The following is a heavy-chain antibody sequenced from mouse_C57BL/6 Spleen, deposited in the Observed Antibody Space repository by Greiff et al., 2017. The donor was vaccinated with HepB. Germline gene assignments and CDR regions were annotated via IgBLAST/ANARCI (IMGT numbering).Heavy chain of an antibody. D-gene: IGHD2-4*01. CDR3: ARWVSYYDLDY. CDR1: GYTFTSYT. J-gene: IGHJ2*01. Sequence: VKLQESGAELARPGASVKMSCKASGYTFTSYTMHWVNQRPGQGLEWIGYINPSSGYTKYNQKFKDKATLTADKSSSTAYMQLSSLTSEDSAVYYCARWVSYYDLDYWGQGTTLTVSS. CDR2: INPSSGYT. V-gene: IGHV1-4*01.